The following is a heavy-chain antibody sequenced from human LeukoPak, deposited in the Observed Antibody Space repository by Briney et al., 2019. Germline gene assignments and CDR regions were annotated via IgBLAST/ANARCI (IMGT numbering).Heavy chain of an antibody. Sequence: GASVKVSCKASGYTFTSYYMHWVRQAPGQGLEWMGIINPSGGSTSYAQKFQGRVTMTRDTSTSTVYMELSSLRSEDTAVYYCARESEGNCSSTSCYEYGMDVWGQGTTVTVSS. CDR2: INPSGGST. CDR3: ARESEGNCSSTSCYEYGMDV. J-gene: IGHJ6*02. V-gene: IGHV1-46*01. CDR1: GYTFTSYY. D-gene: IGHD2-2*01.